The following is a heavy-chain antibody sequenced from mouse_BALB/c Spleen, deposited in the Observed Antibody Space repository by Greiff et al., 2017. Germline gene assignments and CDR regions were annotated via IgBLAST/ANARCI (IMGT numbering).Heavy chain of an antibody. Sequence: DVQLQESGPGLVKPSQSLSLTCSVTGYSITSGYYWNWIRQFPGNKLEWMGYISYDGSNNYNPSLKNRISITRDTSKNQFFLKLNSVTTEDTATYYCARIDDGYFDYWGQGTTLTVSS. D-gene: IGHD2-3*01. J-gene: IGHJ2*01. V-gene: IGHV3-6*02. CDR1: GYSITSGYY. CDR2: ISYDGSN. CDR3: ARIDDGYFDY.